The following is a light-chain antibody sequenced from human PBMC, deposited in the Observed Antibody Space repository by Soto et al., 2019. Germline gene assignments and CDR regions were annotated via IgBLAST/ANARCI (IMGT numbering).Light chain of an antibody. CDR2: NNN. J-gene: IGLJ2*01. V-gene: IGLV1-51*01. Sequence: QSVLTQPPSVSAAPGQKVTISCSGSRSNIGNNYVAWYQQFPGTVPKLLIYNNNGRPSGTPDRISGSASGTSATLTITGLQTGDEADYYCSSYTSSSTLVVFGGGTKLTVL. CDR3: SSYTSSSTLVV. CDR1: RSNIGNNY.